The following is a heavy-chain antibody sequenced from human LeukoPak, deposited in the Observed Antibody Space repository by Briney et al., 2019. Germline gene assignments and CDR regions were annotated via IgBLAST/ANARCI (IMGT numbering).Heavy chain of an antibody. D-gene: IGHD2-15*01. CDR3: ARPAVAATRGDWFDP. J-gene: IGHJ5*02. Sequence: PSETLSLTCAVYGGSFSGYYWSWIRQPPGKGLEWIGEINHSGSTNYNPSLKSRVTISVDTSKNQFSLKLSSVTAADTAVYYCARPAVAATRGDWFDPWGQGTLVTVSS. CDR2: INHSGST. V-gene: IGHV4-34*01. CDR1: GGSFSGYY.